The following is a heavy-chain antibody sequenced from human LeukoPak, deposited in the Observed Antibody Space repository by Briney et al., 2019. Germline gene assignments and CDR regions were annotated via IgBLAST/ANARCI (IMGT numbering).Heavy chain of an antibody. CDR1: GGSISSYY. D-gene: IGHD2-8*01. CDR3: ARHYPQTSALRHAFDI. CDR2: IYYSGST. J-gene: IGHJ3*02. Sequence: SETLSLTCTVSGGSISSYYWSWIRQPPGKGLEWIGYIYYSGSTNYNPSLKSRVTISVDTSKNQFSLKLSSVTAADTAVYYCARHYPQTSALRHAFDISGQGTMVTVSS. V-gene: IGHV4-59*08.